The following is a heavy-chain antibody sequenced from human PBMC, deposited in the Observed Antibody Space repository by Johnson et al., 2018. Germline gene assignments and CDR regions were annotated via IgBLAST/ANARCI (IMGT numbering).Heavy chain of an antibody. D-gene: IGHD3-9*01. CDR3: AKDGRRLRYFDWAFIFQH. V-gene: IGHV3-30-3*01. CDR2: MSTVGGNK. J-gene: IGHJ1*01. CDR1: GFTFSNYA. Sequence: VQLVESGGGVVQPGGSRRLSCAASGFTFSNYAIHWVREAPGKGLAWVAVMSTVGGNKYYADSVNGGFTISRDNAKNTLYLQMNILRAEDTAVYYCAKDGRRLRYFDWAFIFQHWGQGTLVTVSS.